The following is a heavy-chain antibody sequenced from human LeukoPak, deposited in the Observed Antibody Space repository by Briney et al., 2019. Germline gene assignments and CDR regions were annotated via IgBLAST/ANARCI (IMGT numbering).Heavy chain of an antibody. CDR3: ARDSSGWYGLPDY. D-gene: IGHD6-19*01. V-gene: IGHV4-4*08. CDR1: GGSVSDYY. J-gene: IGHJ4*02. Sequence: SETLSLTCTISGGSVSDYYWSWIRQSPGKGLEWIGRIYTSGSTNYNPSLKSRVTISVDTSKNQFSLKLSSVTAADTAVYYCARDSSGWYGLPDYWGQGTLVTVSS. CDR2: IYTSGST.